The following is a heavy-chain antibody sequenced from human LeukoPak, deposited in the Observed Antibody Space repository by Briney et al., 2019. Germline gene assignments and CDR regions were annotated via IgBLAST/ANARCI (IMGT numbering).Heavy chain of an antibody. D-gene: IGHD2-21*02. V-gene: IGHV1-69*13. J-gene: IGHJ3*02. CDR2: IVPIFGTA. Sequence: SVKVSCKASGGTFSSYAISWVRQAPGQGLEWMGGIVPIFGTANYAQKFQGRVTITADESTSTAYMELSSLRSEDTAVYYCARGLTPVVTFGAFDIWGQGTMVTVSS. CDR1: GGTFSSYA. CDR3: ARGLTPVVTFGAFDI.